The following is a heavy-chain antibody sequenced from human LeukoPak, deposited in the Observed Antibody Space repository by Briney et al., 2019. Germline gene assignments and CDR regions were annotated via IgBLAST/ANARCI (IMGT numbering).Heavy chain of an antibody. V-gene: IGHV3-21*01. Sequence: GGSLRLSCAASGFTFSSYSMNWVRQAPGQGLEWVSSISSSSSYIYYADSVKGRFTISRDNAKNSVYLQMESLRAEDTAVYYCARKLSTAVAGYNWIDPWGEGTLVTVSS. J-gene: IGHJ5*02. CDR1: GFTFSSYS. CDR3: ARKLSTAVAGYNWIDP. D-gene: IGHD6-13*01. CDR2: ISSSSSYI.